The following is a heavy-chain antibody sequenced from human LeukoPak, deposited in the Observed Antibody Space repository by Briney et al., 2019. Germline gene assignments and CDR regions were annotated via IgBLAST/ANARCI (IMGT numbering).Heavy chain of an antibody. CDR1: GFTFSNYW. J-gene: IGHJ4*02. V-gene: IGHV3-23*01. Sequence: GGSLRLSCAASGFTFSNYWMNWVRKAPGKGLEWVSGISGSGDSTYYADSVKGRFTISRDNSKNTLYLQMNSLRVEDTAAYYCAKVRAPSGWFNSDYWGQGTLVTVSS. CDR2: ISGSGDST. CDR3: AKVRAPSGWFNSDY. D-gene: IGHD6-19*01.